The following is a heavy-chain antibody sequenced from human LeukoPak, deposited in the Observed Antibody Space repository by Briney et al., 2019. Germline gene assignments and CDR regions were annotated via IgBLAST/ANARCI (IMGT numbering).Heavy chain of an antibody. D-gene: IGHD1-1*01. J-gene: IGHJ6*03. CDR1: GYSFTSYG. Sequence: ASVKVSCKASGYSFTSYGISWVRQAPGQGLEWMGWISAYNGNTNYAQKLQGRVTMTTDTSTSTAYMELGSLRSDDTAVYYCARDRSPEVPTTYFYYLDVWGKGTTVTVSS. V-gene: IGHV1-18*01. CDR3: ARDRSPEVPTTYFYYLDV. CDR2: ISAYNGNT.